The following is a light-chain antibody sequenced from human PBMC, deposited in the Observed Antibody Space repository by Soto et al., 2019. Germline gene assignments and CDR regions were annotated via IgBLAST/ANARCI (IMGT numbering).Light chain of an antibody. Sequence: QSVLTQPPSASGAPGRRVTISCSGRASNIGSNFVSWYQVVPGTAPKLLIYTNSHRPSGVPDRFSGSRSGTSASLDISGLQSDDEADYFCATWDDNVKGPVFGGGTKVTVL. J-gene: IGLJ2*01. CDR2: TNS. CDR3: ATWDDNVKGPV. V-gene: IGLV1-44*01. CDR1: ASNIGSNF.